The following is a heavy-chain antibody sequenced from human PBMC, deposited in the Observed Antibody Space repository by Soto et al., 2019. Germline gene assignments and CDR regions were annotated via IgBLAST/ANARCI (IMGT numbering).Heavy chain of an antibody. Sequence: QEQLVESGGGVVQPGRSLRLSCAASGFTFSSYGMHWVRQSPGKGLEWVANIWFDGRKENYADSVKGRFTISRDNSGNTLNLHMNSLRDEDTAVYYCARSLFVFGVENLHFYGMDVWGHGTTVTVSS. CDR2: IWFDGRKE. D-gene: IGHD3-3*01. V-gene: IGHV3-33*01. CDR3: ARSLFVFGVENLHFYGMDV. J-gene: IGHJ6*02. CDR1: GFTFSSYG.